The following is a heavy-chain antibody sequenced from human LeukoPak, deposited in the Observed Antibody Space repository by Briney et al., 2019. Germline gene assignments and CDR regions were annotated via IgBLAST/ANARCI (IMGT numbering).Heavy chain of an antibody. D-gene: IGHD6-13*01. Sequence: SETLSLTCTVSGGSISSGGYYWGWIRQPPGKGLEWIGDISYSGSTYYNPSLKSRVTISADTPKNQFSLKLSSVTATDTAVYYCASGGSSSWYRWFDPWGQGTLVTVSS. CDR2: ISYSGST. CDR1: GGSISSGGYY. J-gene: IGHJ5*02. CDR3: ASGGSSSWYRWFDP. V-gene: IGHV4-39*01.